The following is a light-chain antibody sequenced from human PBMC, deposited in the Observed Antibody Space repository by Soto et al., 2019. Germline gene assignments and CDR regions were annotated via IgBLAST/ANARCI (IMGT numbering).Light chain of an antibody. J-gene: IGKJ1*01. V-gene: IGKV3-20*01. CDR3: QFGTMLSL. CDR1: QSVSDMY. Sequence: EIVLTQSPGTLSLSPGERATLSCRASQSVSDMYLAWYQQKPGQAPRLLIYGASRRATGIPDRFSGSGAGTGFTLTISRSEVDAFAVYYRQFGTMLSLFGKGTMV. CDR2: GAS.